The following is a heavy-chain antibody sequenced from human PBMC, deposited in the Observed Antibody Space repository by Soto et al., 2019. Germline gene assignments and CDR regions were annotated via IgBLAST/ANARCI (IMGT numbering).Heavy chain of an antibody. CDR2: IWYDGSNK. CDR1: GFTFSSYG. J-gene: IGHJ4*02. CDR3: ALISSGYIPC. D-gene: IGHD3-22*01. Sequence: QVQLVESGGGVVQPGRSLRLSCAASGFTFSSYGMHWVRQAPGKGLEWVAVIWYDGSNKYYADSVKGRFTISRDNSKNTLYLQMNSLRAEDTAVYYCALISSGYIPCWGQGTLVTVSS. V-gene: IGHV3-33*01.